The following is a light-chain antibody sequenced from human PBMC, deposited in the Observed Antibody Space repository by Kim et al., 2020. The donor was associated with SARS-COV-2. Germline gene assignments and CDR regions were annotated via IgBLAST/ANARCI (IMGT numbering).Light chain of an antibody. CDR3: QQYNRWPPLT. Sequence: EIVMTQSPVTLSVSPGERVTLSCRASQTVSSNLAWYQQKPGQAPRLLIYAASTRATGAPARFSGSGSGTEFTLTISSVQSEDFAIYFCQQYNRWPPLTFGGGTKVDIK. V-gene: IGKV3-15*01. CDR2: AAS. J-gene: IGKJ4*01. CDR1: QTVSSN.